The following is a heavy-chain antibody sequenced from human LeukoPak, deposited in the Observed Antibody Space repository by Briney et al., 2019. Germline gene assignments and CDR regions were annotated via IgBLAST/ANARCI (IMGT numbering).Heavy chain of an antibody. J-gene: IGHJ4*02. CDR3: TRLPDY. CDR2: ISYDGSNK. Sequence: QSGGSLRLSCAASGFTFSSYAMHWVRQAPGKGLEWVAVISYDGSNKYYADSVKGRFTISRDNSKNTLYLQMNSLRAEDTAVYYCTRLPDYWGRGTLVTVSS. V-gene: IGHV3-30*01. CDR1: GFTFSSYA.